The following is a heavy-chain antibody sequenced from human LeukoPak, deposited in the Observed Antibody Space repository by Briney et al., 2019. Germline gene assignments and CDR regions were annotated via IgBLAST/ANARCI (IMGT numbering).Heavy chain of an antibody. Sequence: PSETLSLTCAVSGGSISSGGYSWSWIRQPPGKGLEWIGYIYYSGSTNYNPSLKSRVTISVDTSKNQFSLKLSSVTAADTAVYYCAREVEDYYYYYMDVWGKGTTVTVSS. CDR3: AREVEDYYYYYMDV. J-gene: IGHJ6*03. CDR1: GGSISSGGYS. CDR2: IYYSGST. V-gene: IGHV4-61*08.